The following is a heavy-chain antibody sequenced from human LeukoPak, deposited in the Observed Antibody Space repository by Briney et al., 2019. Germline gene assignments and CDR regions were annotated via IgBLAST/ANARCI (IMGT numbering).Heavy chain of an antibody. V-gene: IGHV3-23*01. CDR2: ISGSGSNT. D-gene: IGHD3-10*01. Sequence: GGSLRLSCAASGFTFSSYAMSWVRQAPGKGLEWVSTISGSGSNTFYADSVKGRFTISRDNSKNTLYLQMNSLRVEDTAVYYCAKDLKRQAGGPREIDYWGQGTLVTVSS. J-gene: IGHJ4*02. CDR1: GFTFSSYA. CDR3: AKDLKRQAGGPREIDY.